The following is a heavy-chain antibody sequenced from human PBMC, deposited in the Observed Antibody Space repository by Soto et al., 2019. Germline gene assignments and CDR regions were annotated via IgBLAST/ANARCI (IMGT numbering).Heavy chain of an antibody. J-gene: IGHJ1*01. CDR3: ARSRSYYVEDFQK. D-gene: IGHD1-26*01. CDR1: GGSLFTSSAY. Sequence: PSETLSLTCTVSGGSLFTSSAYWGWMRQSPGEGLEWIGYIYYSGLTSYNPSLKSRVTISRATSKYQFYLKLSSVTAADTAVYYCARSRSYYVEDFQKWGQGTLVTVSS. V-gene: IGHV4-31*03. CDR2: IYYSGLT.